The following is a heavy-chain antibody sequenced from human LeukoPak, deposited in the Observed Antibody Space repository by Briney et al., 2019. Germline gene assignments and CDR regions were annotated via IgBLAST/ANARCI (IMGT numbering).Heavy chain of an antibody. Sequence: SVKVSCKASGGTVSSYSINWVRQAPGQGLEWMGGLIPVFDPVKYAQKFQGRVTITADESTSTAYMELSSLPSEDTAVYYCAWGYSYARQMLNFWGQGTLVTVSS. CDR1: GGTVSSYS. J-gene: IGHJ4*02. CDR3: AWGYSYARQMLNF. V-gene: IGHV1-69*01. CDR2: LIPVFDPV. D-gene: IGHD5-18*01.